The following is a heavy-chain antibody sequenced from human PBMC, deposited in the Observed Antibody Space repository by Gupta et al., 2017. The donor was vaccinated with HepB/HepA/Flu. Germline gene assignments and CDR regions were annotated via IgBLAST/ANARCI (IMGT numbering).Heavy chain of an antibody. CDR3: ARRLGGYWYFDL. V-gene: IGHV4-59*08. J-gene: IGHJ2*01. D-gene: IGHD2-15*01. CDR2: IYYSGGT. CDR1: GGSIISYY. Sequence: QVQLQESGPGLVKPSETLSLTCTVSGGSIISYYWNWIRQPPGKGLEWIGYIYYSGGTNYNPSLKSRVTISVDTSKNQFSLNLRSVTAADTAVYYCARRLGGYWYFDLWGRGTLVTVSS.